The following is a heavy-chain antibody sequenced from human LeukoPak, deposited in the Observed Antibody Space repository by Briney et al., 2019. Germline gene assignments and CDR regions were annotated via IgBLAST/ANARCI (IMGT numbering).Heavy chain of an antibody. CDR1: GGSITGYY. CDR2: IYYSGST. J-gene: IGHJ4*02. Sequence: PPETLSLTCTVSGGSITGYYWSWIRQPPGKGLEWIGHIYYSGSTNYKPSLKSRVTISVDTSKNQFSLKLSSVTAADTAVYYCARRAAGSHYFDYWGQGTLVTVSS. D-gene: IGHD6-13*01. CDR3: ARRAAGSHYFDY. V-gene: IGHV4-59*01.